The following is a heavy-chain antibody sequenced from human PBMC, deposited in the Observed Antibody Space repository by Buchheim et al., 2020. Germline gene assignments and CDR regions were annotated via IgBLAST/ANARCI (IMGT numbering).Heavy chain of an antibody. J-gene: IGHJ6*03. V-gene: IGHV4-30-2*01. Sequence: QLQLQESGSGLVKSSQTLSLTCTVSGGSISRGGFSWTWIRQPLGKGLEWIGYMYHSGSIYCSPALKSRATISVDTSKNQFSLKLSSVTAADTAVYYCARGRREIFGVVTGYYYYMDVWGKGTT. CDR1: GGSISRGGFS. D-gene: IGHD3-3*01. CDR2: MYHSGSI. CDR3: ARGRREIFGVVTGYYYYMDV.